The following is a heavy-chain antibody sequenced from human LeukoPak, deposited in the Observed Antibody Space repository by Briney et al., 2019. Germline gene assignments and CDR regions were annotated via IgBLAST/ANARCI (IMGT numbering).Heavy chain of an antibody. J-gene: IGHJ4*02. D-gene: IGHD5-18*01. V-gene: IGHV4-4*07. CDR1: GGSISSYY. CDR3: ARDGRGEDSYGVDY. Sequence: SETLSLTCTVSGGSISSYYWSWIRQPAGKGLEWIGRIYTSGSTNYNPSLKSRVTMSVDTSKNQFSLKLSSLTAADTAVYYCARDGRGEDSYGVDYWGQGTLVTVSS. CDR2: IYTSGST.